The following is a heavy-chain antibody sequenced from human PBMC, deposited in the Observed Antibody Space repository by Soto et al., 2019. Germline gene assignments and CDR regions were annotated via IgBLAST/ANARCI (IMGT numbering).Heavy chain of an antibody. CDR1: GGNFSSYA. Sequence: QVQLVQSGAEVKKPGSSVKVSCNASGGNFSSYAISWVRHAPGQGLAWMGGVIPIFGTANYAQKFQGRVTITPGESTSKAYMEMSSLRSVDTAVYYCGRLCSGTYCGVVDIWGQGTMVTVSS. CDR2: VIPIFGTA. CDR3: GRLCSGTYCGVVDI. D-gene: IGHD2-21*01. V-gene: IGHV1-69*01. J-gene: IGHJ3*02.